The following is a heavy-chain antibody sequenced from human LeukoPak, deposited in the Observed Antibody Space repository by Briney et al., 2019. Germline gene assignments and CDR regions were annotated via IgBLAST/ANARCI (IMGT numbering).Heavy chain of an antibody. CDR2: ISAYNGNT. J-gene: IGHJ2*01. V-gene: IGHV1-18*01. D-gene: IGHD2-2*01. Sequence: ASVKVSCKASGYTLTSYGISWVRQAPGQGLEWMGWISAYNGNTNYAQKLQGRVTMTTDTSTSTAYMELRSLRSDDTAVYYCARWVRGYCSSTSCRYWYFDLWGRGTLVTVSS. CDR3: ARWVRGYCSSTSCRYWYFDL. CDR1: GYTLTSYG.